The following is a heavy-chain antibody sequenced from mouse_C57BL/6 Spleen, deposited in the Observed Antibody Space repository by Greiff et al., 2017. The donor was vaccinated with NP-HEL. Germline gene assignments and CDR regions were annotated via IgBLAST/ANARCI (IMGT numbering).Heavy chain of an antibody. CDR3: ARGGSSGFYAMDY. D-gene: IGHD3-2*02. CDR2: IHPNSGST. V-gene: IGHV1-64*01. Sequence: QVQLQQPGAELVKPGASVKLSCKASGYTFTSYWMHWVKQRPGQGLEWIGMIHPNSGSTNYNEKFKSKATLTVDKSSSTAYMQLSSLTSEDSAVYYCARGGSSGFYAMDYWGQGTSVTVSS. J-gene: IGHJ4*01. CDR1: GYTFTSYW.